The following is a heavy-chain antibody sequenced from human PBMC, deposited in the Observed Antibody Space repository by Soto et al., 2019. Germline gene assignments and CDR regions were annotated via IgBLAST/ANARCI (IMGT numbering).Heavy chain of an antibody. CDR2: IYYSGST. J-gene: IGHJ4*02. D-gene: IGHD3-22*01. V-gene: IGHV4-39*01. CDR1: GGSISSSSYY. Sequence: SETLSLTGTVSGGSISSSSYYWGWIRQPPGKGLEWIGSIYYSGSTYYNPSLKSRVTISVDTSKNQFSLKLSSVTAADTAVYYCASSHYYDSSGYYYYWGQGTLVTVSS. CDR3: ASSHYYDSSGYYYY.